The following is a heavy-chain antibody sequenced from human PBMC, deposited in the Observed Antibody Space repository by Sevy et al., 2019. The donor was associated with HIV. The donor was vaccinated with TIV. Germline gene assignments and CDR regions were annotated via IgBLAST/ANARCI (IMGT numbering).Heavy chain of an antibody. D-gene: IGHD2-15*01. J-gene: IGHJ4*02. Sequence: ASVKVSCEASGYTFTSYRISWVRQAPGQGLEWMGWISTYNGDTNYVQKLQGRVTIITDTSTSTAYMELRSLRSDDTAVYYCARAYCSGGSCYSLAYWGQGTLVTVSS. CDR3: ARAYCSGGSCYSLAY. CDR1: GYTFTSYR. V-gene: IGHV1-18*01. CDR2: ISTYNGDT.